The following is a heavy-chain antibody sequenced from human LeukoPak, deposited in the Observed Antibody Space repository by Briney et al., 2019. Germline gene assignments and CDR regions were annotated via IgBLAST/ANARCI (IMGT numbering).Heavy chain of an antibody. D-gene: IGHD6-13*01. V-gene: IGHV3-30*01. CDR1: GFTFSSYA. J-gene: IGHJ6*03. CDR3: ARDWAAAGRYYYYYMDV. CDR2: ISYDGSNK. Sequence: GGSLRISCAASGFTFSSYAMHWVRQAPGKGLEWVAVISYDGSNKYYADSVKGRFTISRDNSKNTLYLQMNSLRAEDTAVYYCARDWAAAGRYYYYYMDVWGKGTTVTVSS.